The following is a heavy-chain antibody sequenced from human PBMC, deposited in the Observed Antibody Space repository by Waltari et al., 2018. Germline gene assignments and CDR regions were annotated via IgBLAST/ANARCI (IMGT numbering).Heavy chain of an antibody. CDR1: GFTFDDYA. CDR2: ISWDCGST. D-gene: IGHD2-2*01. CDR3: ASHCSSTSCYLDY. J-gene: IGHJ4*02. V-gene: IGHV3-43D*04. Sequence: EVQLVESGGVVVQPGGSLRLSCAASGFTFDDYAMHWVRQAPGKGLEWVSLISWDCGSTYYADSVKGRFTISRDNSKNSLYLQMNSLRAEDTALYYCASHCSSTSCYLDYWGQGTLVTVSS.